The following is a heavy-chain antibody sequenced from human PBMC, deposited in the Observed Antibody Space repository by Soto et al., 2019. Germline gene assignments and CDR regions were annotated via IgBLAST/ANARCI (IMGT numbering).Heavy chain of an antibody. CDR3: AREGGFDWFYP. CDR1: GFTFSDYE. Sequence: EVHLVESGGGLVQPGGSLRLSCAASGFTFSDYEMNWVRQAPGKGLEWVSYISLSGTTIHYADSVKGRFTISRDSAKNSVYLQMNSLRVEDTAIYYCAREGGFDWFYPWGQGTLVTVSS. J-gene: IGHJ5*02. CDR2: ISLSGTTI. V-gene: IGHV3-48*03.